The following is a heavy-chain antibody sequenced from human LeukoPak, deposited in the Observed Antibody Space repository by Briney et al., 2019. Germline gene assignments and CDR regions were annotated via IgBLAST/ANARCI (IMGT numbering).Heavy chain of an antibody. CDR1: GYTFSGYY. Sequence: ASVKVSCKASGYTFSGYYIHWVRQAPGQGLEWMGWINPNRGGTYYAQKFHGRVTLTRDTSITTAYMELSSLRSDDTAVYYCANSYFDYWGQGTLVTVSS. CDR2: INPNRGGT. CDR3: ANSYFDY. J-gene: IGHJ4*02. V-gene: IGHV1-2*02. D-gene: IGHD4-11*01.